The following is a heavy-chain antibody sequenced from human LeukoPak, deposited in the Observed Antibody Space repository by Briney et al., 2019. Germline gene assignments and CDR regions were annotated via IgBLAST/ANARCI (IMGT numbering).Heavy chain of an antibody. CDR3: ARDPLVVVAATPSWYFDL. J-gene: IGHJ2*01. D-gene: IGHD2-15*01. V-gene: IGHV4-4*07. CDR1: GGSISSYY. CDR2: IYTSGST. Sequence: SETLSLTCTVSGGSISSYYWSWIRQPAGKGLEWIGRIYTSGSTSYNPSLKSRVTMSVDTSKNQFSLKLSSVTAADTAVYYCARDPLVVVAATPSWYFDLWGRGTLVTVSS.